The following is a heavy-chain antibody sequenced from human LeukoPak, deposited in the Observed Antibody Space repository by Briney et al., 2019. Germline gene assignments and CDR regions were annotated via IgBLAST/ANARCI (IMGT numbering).Heavy chain of an antibody. Sequence: PGRSLRLSCAASGFTFSSYGMHWVRQAPGKGLEWVAVIWYDGSNKYYADSVKGRFTISRDNSKNTLYLQMNSLRAEDTAVYYCAKGQASSSWYNFDYWGQGTLVTVPS. J-gene: IGHJ4*02. CDR3: AKGQASSSWYNFDY. CDR1: GFTFSSYG. CDR2: IWYDGSNK. V-gene: IGHV3-33*06. D-gene: IGHD6-13*01.